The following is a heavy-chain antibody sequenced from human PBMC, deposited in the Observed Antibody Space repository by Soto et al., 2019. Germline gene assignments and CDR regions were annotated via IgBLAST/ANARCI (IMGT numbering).Heavy chain of an antibody. Sequence: QVQLVESGGGVVQPGRSLRLSCAASGFTFSSYAMHWVRQAPGKGLEWVAVISYGGSNKYYADSVKGRFTISRDNYKNTLYLQMNRLRDEDTAVYYCARVPIRKILGDYWGQGSLVTVSS. CDR3: ARVPIRKILGDY. CDR1: GFTFSSYA. V-gene: IGHV3-30-3*01. CDR2: ISYGGSNK. D-gene: IGHD7-27*01. J-gene: IGHJ4*02.